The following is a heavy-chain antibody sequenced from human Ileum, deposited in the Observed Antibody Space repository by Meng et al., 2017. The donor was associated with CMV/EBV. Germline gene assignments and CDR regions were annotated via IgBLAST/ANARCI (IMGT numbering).Heavy chain of an antibody. CDR3: ARGPGGYWFDP. Sequence: QVQLQESSPGLVKRSQTLSRTCAVSGDFIRGGGFYWTWIRQPPGKALEWIGYIYFSGSTYYNPSLKSRVTISVDTAKNQFSLNLNSVTAADTAVYYCARGPGGYWFDPWGQGTLVTVSS. CDR1: GDFIRGGGFY. J-gene: IGHJ5*02. V-gene: IGHV4-30-4*01. D-gene: IGHD3-16*01. CDR2: IYFSGST.